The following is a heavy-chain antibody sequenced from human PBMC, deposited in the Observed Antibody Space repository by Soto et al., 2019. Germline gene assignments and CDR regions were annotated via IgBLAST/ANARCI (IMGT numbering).Heavy chain of an antibody. Sequence: SLKVCCKAPGGTFSSYTISWVRQAPGQGLEWMGRIIPILGIANYAQKFQGRVTITADKSTSTAYMELSSLRSEDTAVYYCARLAAAGKGLFDYWGQGTLVTVSS. CDR1: GGTFSSYT. V-gene: IGHV1-69*02. CDR3: ARLAAAGKGLFDY. D-gene: IGHD6-13*01. CDR2: IIPILGIA. J-gene: IGHJ4*02.